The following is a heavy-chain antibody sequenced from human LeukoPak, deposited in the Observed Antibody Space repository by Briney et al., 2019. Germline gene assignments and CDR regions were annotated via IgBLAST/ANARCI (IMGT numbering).Heavy chain of an antibody. Sequence: PGRSLRLSCAASGFTFDDYAMHWVRQAPGEGLEWVSCINWNSRNIGYADSVKGRFTISRDNAKNSLYLQMNSLRAEDTALYYCAKASGGTYYYYMDVWGKGTTVTVSS. J-gene: IGHJ6*03. CDR2: INWNSRNI. CDR3: AKASGGTYYYYMDV. V-gene: IGHV3-9*01. D-gene: IGHD3-3*01. CDR1: GFTFDDYA.